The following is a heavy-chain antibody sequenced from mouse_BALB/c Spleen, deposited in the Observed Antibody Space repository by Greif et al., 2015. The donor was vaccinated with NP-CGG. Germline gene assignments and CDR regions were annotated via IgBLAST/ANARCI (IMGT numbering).Heavy chain of an antibody. J-gene: IGHJ4*01. V-gene: IGHV14-3*02. Sequence: EVHLVESGAELMKPGASVKLSCTASGFNIKDTYMHWVKQRPEQGLEWIGRIDPANGNTKYDPKFQGKATITADTSSNTAYLQLSSLTSEDTAVYYCARGGNPYYAMDYWGQGTSVTVSS. CDR3: ARGGNPYYAMDY. D-gene: IGHD1-1*02. CDR2: IDPANGNT. CDR1: GFNIKDTY.